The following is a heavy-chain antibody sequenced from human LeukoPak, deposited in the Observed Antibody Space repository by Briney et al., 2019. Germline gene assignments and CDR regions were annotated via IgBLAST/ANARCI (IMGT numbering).Heavy chain of an antibody. J-gene: IGHJ5*02. D-gene: IGHD1-20*01. CDR3: VRDNWNEFDP. V-gene: IGHV1-18*01. CDR2: VSTYNSET. CDR1: GYRFSSVG. Sequence: VASVKVSCKASGYRFSSVGISWVRQAPGQGLEWTGWVSTYNSETNYAPKFQARVTMTKDTSTSTVFLEMWSLRADDTAVYYCVRDNWNEFDPWGQGTLVTVSS.